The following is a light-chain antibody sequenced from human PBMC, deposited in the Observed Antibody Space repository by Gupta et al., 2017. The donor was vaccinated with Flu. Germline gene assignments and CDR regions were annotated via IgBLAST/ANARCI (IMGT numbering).Light chain of an antibody. CDR2: AAS. CDR1: QGISSY. Sequence: DIQLTPSPSFLSASVGDRVTITCRASQGISSYLAWYQQKPGKAPKLLIYAASTLQSGVPSRFSGSGSGTEFTLTISSVQPEDFATYYCQQLNSYPLTFGGGTKVEIK. J-gene: IGKJ4*01. CDR3: QQLNSYPLT. V-gene: IGKV1-9*01.